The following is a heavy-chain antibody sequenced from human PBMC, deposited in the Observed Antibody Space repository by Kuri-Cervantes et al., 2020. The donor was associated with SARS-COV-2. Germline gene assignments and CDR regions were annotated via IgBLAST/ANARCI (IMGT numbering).Heavy chain of an antibody. D-gene: IGHD2-2*02. V-gene: IGHV3-11*05. CDR2: ISSSSSYT. Sequence: GGSLRLSCAASGFTVSDYYMSWIRQAPGKGLGWVSYISSSSSYTNYSGSVKGRFTISRDNAKNSLYLQMNSLRAEDTAVYYCAKAGEYQLLYGPYYYGMDVWGQGTTVTVSS. CDR1: GFTVSDYY. J-gene: IGHJ6*02. CDR3: AKAGEYQLLYGPYYYGMDV.